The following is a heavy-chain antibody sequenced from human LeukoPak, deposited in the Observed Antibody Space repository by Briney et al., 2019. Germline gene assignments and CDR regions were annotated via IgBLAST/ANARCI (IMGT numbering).Heavy chain of an antibody. V-gene: IGHV4-34*01. Sequence: KTSETLSLTCAVYGGSFSGYYWSWIRQPPGKGLEWIGEINHSGSTNYNPSLKSRVTISVDTSKNQFSLKLSSVTAADTAVYYCARQGSSGYYYSHYYYYYMDVWGKGTTVTISS. J-gene: IGHJ6*03. CDR2: INHSGST. CDR3: ARQGSSGYYYSHYYYYYMDV. D-gene: IGHD3-22*01. CDR1: GGSFSGYY.